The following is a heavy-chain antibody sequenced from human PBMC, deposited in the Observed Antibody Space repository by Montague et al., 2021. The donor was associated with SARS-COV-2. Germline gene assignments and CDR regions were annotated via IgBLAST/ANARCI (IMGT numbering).Heavy chain of an antibody. CDR2: IYYSGST. Sequence: SETLSLTCTVSGGSISSSSYYWGWIRQPPGKGLEWIGSIYYSGSTYYNPSLKSRVTISVDTSKNHFSMKLGSVTAADTAVYYCAGKSITMVQGVIMGAVDIWGQGTMVTVSS. D-gene: IGHD3-10*01. V-gene: IGHV4-39*07. J-gene: IGHJ3*02. CDR3: AGKSITMVQGVIMGAVDI. CDR1: GGSISSSSYY.